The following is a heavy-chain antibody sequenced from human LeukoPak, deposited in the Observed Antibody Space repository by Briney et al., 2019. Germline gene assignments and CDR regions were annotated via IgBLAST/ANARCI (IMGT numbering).Heavy chain of an antibody. J-gene: IGHJ3*02. CDR1: GGSISSSSYY. CDR3: ARIPTNAVPAAHNGFDI. CDR2: IYYSGST. D-gene: IGHD2-2*01. Sequence: SETLSLTCTVSGGSISSSSYYWGWIRQPPGKGLEWIGSIYYSGSTYYNPSLRSRVTISVDTSKNQFSLKLSSVTAADTAVYYCARIPTNAVPAAHNGFDIWGQGTMLTVSS. V-gene: IGHV4-39*01.